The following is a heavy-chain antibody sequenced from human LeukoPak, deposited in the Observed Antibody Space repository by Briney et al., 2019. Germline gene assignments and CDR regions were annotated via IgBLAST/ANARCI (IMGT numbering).Heavy chain of an antibody. CDR3: ANVGSSWIVYYSYGMDV. Sequence: PGGSLRLSCAASGFTFSSYAMSWVRQAPGKGLEWVSAISGSGGSTYYADSVKGRFTISRDNSKNTLYLQMNSLRAEDTAVYYCANVGSSWIVYYSYGMDVWGQGTTVTVSS. V-gene: IGHV3-23*01. CDR1: GFTFSSYA. J-gene: IGHJ6*02. CDR2: ISGSGGST. D-gene: IGHD6-13*01.